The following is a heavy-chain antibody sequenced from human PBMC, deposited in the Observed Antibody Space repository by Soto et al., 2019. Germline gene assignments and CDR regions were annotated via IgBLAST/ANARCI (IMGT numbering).Heavy chain of an antibody. D-gene: IGHD3-3*01. CDR3: ARDLNDCWSGDFALDY. Sequence: QVQLMESGGGVVQPGRSLRLSCAASGFTFSSYGMHWVRRAPGKGLGWVEVIGDEGSNKYYADSVKGRYSISRDNSKNTLLLQMTSLRAEDTAVYYGARDLNDCWSGDFALDYWGQGTLVTVSS. CDR1: GFTFSSYG. CDR2: IGDEGSNK. V-gene: IGHV3-33*01. J-gene: IGHJ4*02.